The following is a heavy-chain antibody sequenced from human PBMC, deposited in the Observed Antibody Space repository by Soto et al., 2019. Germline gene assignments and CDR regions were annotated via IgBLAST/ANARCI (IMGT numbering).Heavy chain of an antibody. CDR3: AKDIVAVAGTSDY. V-gene: IGHV3-30*18. Sequence: QVQLVESGGGVVQPGRSLRLSCAASGFTFSSYGMHWVRRAPGKGLEWVAVISYDGSNKYYADSVKGRFTISRDNSKNTLYLQMNSLRAEATAVYYCAKDIVAVAGTSDYWGQGTLVTVSS. CDR2: ISYDGSNK. J-gene: IGHJ4*02. D-gene: IGHD6-19*01. CDR1: GFTFSSYG.